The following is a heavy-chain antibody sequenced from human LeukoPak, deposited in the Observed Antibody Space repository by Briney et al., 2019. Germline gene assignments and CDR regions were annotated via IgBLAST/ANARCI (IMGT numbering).Heavy chain of an antibody. V-gene: IGHV5-51*01. Sequence: GESLKISCKASGYTFTTYWIGWLRQMPGKGLEWMGIIYPGDSDTRYSPSFEGQVTISADKSISTAYLQWSSLKASDTAMYYCARGQVVPAVLGAFDIWGQGTMVTVSS. CDR1: GYTFTTYW. CDR3: ARGQVVPAVLGAFDI. J-gene: IGHJ3*02. D-gene: IGHD2-2*01. CDR2: IYPGDSDT.